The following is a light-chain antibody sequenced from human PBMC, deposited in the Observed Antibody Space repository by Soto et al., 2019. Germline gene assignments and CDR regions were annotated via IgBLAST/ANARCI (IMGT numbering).Light chain of an antibody. J-gene: IGKJ2*01. CDR2: GGF. CDR3: QQSYSTPPT. V-gene: IGKV1-39*01. CDR1: QSIRTS. Sequence: DIQMTQSPSSLSASVGDRVTITCRASQSIRTSLNWYQQKPGKAPKLLIYGGFSLQSGAPSRFSGSGSATDFTLTISSLQHEDFAVYYWQQSYSTPPTFGQGTKVEIK.